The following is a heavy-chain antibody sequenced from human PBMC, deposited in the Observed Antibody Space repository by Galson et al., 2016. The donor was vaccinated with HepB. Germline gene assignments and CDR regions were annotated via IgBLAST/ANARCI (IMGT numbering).Heavy chain of an antibody. D-gene: IGHD1-1*01. CDR1: GYNFSNYY. CDR3: VRLGGWVGPTGDY. J-gene: IGHJ4*02. CDR2: IYPGDSNV. Sequence: QSGAEVTQPGESLKISCKGSGYNFSNYYIGWVRQMPGKGLEWMGIIYPGDSNVRYSPSFEGQVTISADKSVSTAYLHWGNLRTPATAQYYCVRLGGWVGPTGDYWGQGTLVIVSS. V-gene: IGHV5-51*01.